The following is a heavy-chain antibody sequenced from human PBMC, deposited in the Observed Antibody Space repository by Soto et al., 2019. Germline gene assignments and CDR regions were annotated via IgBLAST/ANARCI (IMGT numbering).Heavy chain of an antibody. CDR3: AHPLGYRSSWSWFDP. CDR2: IYWNDDK. J-gene: IGHJ5*02. CDR1: GFSLSTSGVG. V-gene: IGHV2-5*01. D-gene: IGHD6-13*01. Sequence: SGPTLVNPPQTLTLTCTFSGFSLSTSGVGVGWIRQPPGKALEWLALIYWNDDKRYSPSLKNRLTITKDTSKNQVVLTMTNMDPVDTATYYCAHPLGYRSSWSWFDPWGQGTLVTVSS.